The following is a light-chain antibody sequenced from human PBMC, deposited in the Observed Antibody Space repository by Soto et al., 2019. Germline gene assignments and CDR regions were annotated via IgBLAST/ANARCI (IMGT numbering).Light chain of an antibody. CDR2: ANS. V-gene: IGLV1-40*01. CDR1: SSNIGAGYD. J-gene: IGLJ2*01. CDR3: QSYDSSLSGSVV. Sequence: QSVLTQPPSVSGAPGQRVTISRTGSSSNIGAGYDVHWYQQLPGTAPKVLIYANSHRPSGVPDRFSGSQSGTSASLAITGLQAEDEADYYCQSYDSSLSGSVVFGGGTQLTVL.